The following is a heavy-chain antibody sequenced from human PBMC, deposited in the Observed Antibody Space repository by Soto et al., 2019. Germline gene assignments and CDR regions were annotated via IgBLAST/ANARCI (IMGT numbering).Heavy chain of an antibody. CDR3: ARGGGWITHH. V-gene: IGHV3-7*01. CDR1: GFTFSNIW. CDR2: IKEDGSEK. D-gene: IGHD5-12*01. Sequence: ESGGGLVQPGGSLRLSCAASGFTFSNIWMSWVRQAPGKGLEWVATIKEDGSEKYYVDSVKGRFTVSRDNAKDSLYLQMNSLRVDDAAVYYCARGGGWITHHWGQGALVTVSS. J-gene: IGHJ5*02.